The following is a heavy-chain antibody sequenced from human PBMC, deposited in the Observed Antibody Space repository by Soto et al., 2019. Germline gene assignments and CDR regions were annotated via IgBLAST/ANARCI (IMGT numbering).Heavy chain of an antibody. Sequence: PGGSLRLSCAASGFTFSSYAMSWVRQAPGKGLEWVSAISGGGGSTYYADSVKGRFTISRDNSKNTLYLQMNSLRAEDTAVYYCAKDPGYSYGWDVWGYYYGMDVWGQGTKVTVSS. J-gene: IGHJ6*02. V-gene: IGHV3-23*01. CDR1: GFTFSSYA. CDR3: AKDPGYSYGWDVWGYYYGMDV. CDR2: ISGGGGST. D-gene: IGHD5-18*01.